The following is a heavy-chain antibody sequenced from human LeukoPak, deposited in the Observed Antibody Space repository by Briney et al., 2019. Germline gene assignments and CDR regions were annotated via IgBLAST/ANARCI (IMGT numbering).Heavy chain of an antibody. CDR1: GFTFSSYS. CDR3: AKSGLSRFDY. CDR2: ISSSSSYI. Sequence: PGGSLRLSCAASGFTFSSYSMNWVRQAPGKGLEWVSSISSSSSYIYYADSVKGRFTISRDNSKNTLYLQMNSLRAEDTAIYYCAKSGLSRFDYWGQGTLVTVSS. D-gene: IGHD4/OR15-4a*01. V-gene: IGHV3-21*04. J-gene: IGHJ4*02.